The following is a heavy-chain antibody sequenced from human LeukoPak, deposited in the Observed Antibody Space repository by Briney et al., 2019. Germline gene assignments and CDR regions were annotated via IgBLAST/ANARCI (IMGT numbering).Heavy chain of an antibody. V-gene: IGHV4-59*06. CDR3: ARGPYRNSFDY. D-gene: IGHD4-11*01. J-gene: IGHJ4*02. Sequence: ASETLSLTCTVSGGSISHYYWSWIRQHPGKGLEWIGYIYYSGSTYYNPSLKSRVTMSVDTSKNQFSLKLSSVTAADTAVYYCARGPYRNSFDYWGQGTLVTVSS. CDR2: IYYSGST. CDR1: GGSISHYY.